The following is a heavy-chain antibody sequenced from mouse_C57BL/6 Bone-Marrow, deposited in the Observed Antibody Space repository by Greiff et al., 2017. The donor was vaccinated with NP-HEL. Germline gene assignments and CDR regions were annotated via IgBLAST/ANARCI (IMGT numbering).Heavy chain of an antibody. J-gene: IGHJ1*03. CDR2: INPSNGGT. CDR1: GYTFTSYW. D-gene: IGHD2-2*01. V-gene: IGHV1-53*01. Sequence: QVQLQQPGTELVKPGTSVKLSCKSSGYTFTSYWMHWVQQRPGQGLEWIGNINPSNGGTNYTEKFKGKATMTVDKSSSTAYMQISSLTSDDSAVYYCAREGRWLRRGYWYVDVWDTGTTVTVSS. CDR3: AREGRWLRRGYWYVDV.